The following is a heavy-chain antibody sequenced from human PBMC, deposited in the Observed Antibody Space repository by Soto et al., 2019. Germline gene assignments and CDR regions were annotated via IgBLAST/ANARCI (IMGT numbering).Heavy chain of an antibody. CDR3: AAVSAGCSRTTCQIDP. CDR1: GDSITSNYW. V-gene: IGHV4-4*02. D-gene: IGHD2-2*01. J-gene: IGHJ5*02. Sequence: QVQLQESGPGLVKPSETLSLTCAVSGDSITSNYWWTWVRQSPEKGLEWIGEIFKSGSTNYNPSLKSRVTTSMDQSKNQFSLKLTSVTAADTAIYYCAAVSAGCSRTTCQIDPWGQGTLVTVSS. CDR2: IFKSGST.